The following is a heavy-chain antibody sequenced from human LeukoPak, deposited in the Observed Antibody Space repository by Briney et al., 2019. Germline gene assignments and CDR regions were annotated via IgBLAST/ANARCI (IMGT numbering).Heavy chain of an antibody. D-gene: IGHD6-25*01. V-gene: IGHV3-11*01. CDR1: GITSSDNF. Sequence: GGSLRLSCAASGITSSDNFMRWIRQAPGKGLEWVSYISKSDGTTYYADTVKGRFTISRDSAKNSVYLYMNSLRAEDTAVYYCASAVAAPDQDPPFDYWGQGTLVTVSS. CDR3: ASAVAAPDQDPPFDY. J-gene: IGHJ4*02. CDR2: ISKSDGTT.